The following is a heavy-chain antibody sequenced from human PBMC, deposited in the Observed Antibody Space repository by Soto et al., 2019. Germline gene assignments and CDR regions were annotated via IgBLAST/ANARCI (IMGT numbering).Heavy chain of an antibody. CDR3: AKEGGGGGAIYYGMDV. CDR1: GFTFSSYA. D-gene: IGHD2-21*01. CDR2: ISGSGGST. J-gene: IGHJ6*02. V-gene: IGHV3-23*01. Sequence: PGGSLRLSCAASGFTFSSYAMSWVRQAPGKGLEWVSAISGSGGSTYYADSVKGRFTISRDNSKNTLYLQMNSLRAEDTAVYYGAKEGGGGGAIYYGMDVWGQGTTVTVSS.